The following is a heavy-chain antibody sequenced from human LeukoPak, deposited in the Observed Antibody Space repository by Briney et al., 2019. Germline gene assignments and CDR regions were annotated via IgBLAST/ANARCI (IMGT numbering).Heavy chain of an antibody. D-gene: IGHD3-10*01. Sequence: SETLSLTCTVSGDSLYYWGWIRQPPGKGLEWIGSVYSAGHTNYNLSLKNRVTMSIDTSKNQLSLKLTSVTAADTAVYYCARDQDYCGSGSYGPDYWGQGTLVTVSS. CDR1: GDSLYY. J-gene: IGHJ4*02. V-gene: IGHV4-4*08. CDR3: ARDQDYCGSGSYGPDY. CDR2: VYSAGHT.